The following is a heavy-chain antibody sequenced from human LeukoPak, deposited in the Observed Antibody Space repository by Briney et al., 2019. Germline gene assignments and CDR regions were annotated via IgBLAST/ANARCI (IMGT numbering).Heavy chain of an antibody. V-gene: IGHV3-7*01. D-gene: IGHD6-19*01. CDR2: IKQDGSEK. CDR1: GFTFSNYW. CDR3: ARDLYSSDWSYYYYMDV. Sequence: PGGSLRLSCAASGFTFSNYWMSWVRQAPGKGLEWVANIKQDGSEKYSVDSVKGRFTISRDNAKNSLYLQMNSLRAEDTAVYYCARDLYSSDWSYYYYMDVWGKGTTVTVSS. J-gene: IGHJ6*03.